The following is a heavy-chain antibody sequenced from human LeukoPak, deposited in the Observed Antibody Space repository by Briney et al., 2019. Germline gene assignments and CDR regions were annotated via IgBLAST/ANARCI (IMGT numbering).Heavy chain of an antibody. CDR3: ARHLSSGMDV. CDR1: GGXISGYY. Sequence: SETLSLTCSVSGGXISGYYWSWIRQPPGKGLEWIAYIHYSGRTKYNPSLKSRTTMSVDTSKNQFSLRLSSVTAADTAVYYCARHLSSGMDVWGQGTTVTVSS. CDR2: IHYSGRT. V-gene: IGHV4-59*08. D-gene: IGHD2/OR15-2a*01. J-gene: IGHJ6*02.